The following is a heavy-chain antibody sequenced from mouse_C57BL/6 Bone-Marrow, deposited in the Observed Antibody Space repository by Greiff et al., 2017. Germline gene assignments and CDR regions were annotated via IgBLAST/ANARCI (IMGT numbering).Heavy chain of an antibody. J-gene: IGHJ2*01. V-gene: IGHV14-4*01. CDR2: IEPENGDT. CDR1: GFNIKDDY. Sequence: VQLQQPGAELVRPGASVKLSCTASGFNIKDDYMHWVKQRPEQGLEWIGWIEPENGDTEYASKFQGKATITADPSSNTAYLQLSSLTSEDTAVYYCTTDFDYWGQGTTLTVSS. CDR3: TTDFDY.